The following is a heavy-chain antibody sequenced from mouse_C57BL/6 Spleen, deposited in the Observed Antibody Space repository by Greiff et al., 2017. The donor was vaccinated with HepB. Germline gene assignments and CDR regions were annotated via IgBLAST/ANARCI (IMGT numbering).Heavy chain of an antibody. CDR1: GYTFTSYW. V-gene: IGHV1-52*01. D-gene: IGHD5-1*01. CDR2: IDPSDSET. Sequence: QVQLQQPGAELVRPGSSVKLSCKASGYTFTSYWMHWVKQRPRQGLEWIGNIDPSDSETHYNQKFKDKATLTVDKSSSTAYMQLSSLTSEDSAVYYCARGTYVYFDYWGQGTTLTVSS. CDR3: ARGTYVYFDY. J-gene: IGHJ2*01.